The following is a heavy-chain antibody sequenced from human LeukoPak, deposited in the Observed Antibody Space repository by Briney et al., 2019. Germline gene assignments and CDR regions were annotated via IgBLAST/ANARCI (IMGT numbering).Heavy chain of an antibody. J-gene: IGHJ4*02. V-gene: IGHV1-3*01. Sequence: ASVKVSCKTSGYTFTSYTIHWVRQAPGQRPEWMGWINVASGNTKYSQKLQGRVTITRDTFASTAYMELRNLRSEDTALYYCTRAFPTPSIDYWGQGTLVTVSS. CDR3: TRAFPTPSIDY. CDR1: GYTFTSYT. CDR2: INVASGNT. D-gene: IGHD4-17*01.